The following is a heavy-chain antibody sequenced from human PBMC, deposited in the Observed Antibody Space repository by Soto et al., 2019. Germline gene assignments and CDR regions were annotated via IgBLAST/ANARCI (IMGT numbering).Heavy chain of an antibody. CDR1: GGTFSSYA. J-gene: IGHJ4*02. D-gene: IGHD4-17*01. CDR3: ARDQDDYGGNSASFDY. Sequence: VKVSCKASGGTFSSYAISWVRQAPGQGLEWMGGIIPIFGTANYAQKFQGRVTITADKSTSTAYMELSSLRSEDTAVYYCARDQDDYGGNSASFDYWGQGTLVTVSS. CDR2: IIPIFGTA. V-gene: IGHV1-69*13.